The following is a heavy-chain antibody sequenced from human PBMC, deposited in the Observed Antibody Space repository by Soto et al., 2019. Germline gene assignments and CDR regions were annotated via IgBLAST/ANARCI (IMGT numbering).Heavy chain of an antibody. V-gene: IGHV3-23*01. Sequence: LTCAVQGGSFSGYFWNWIRQAPGKGLEWVSAISGSGGSTYYADSVKGRFTISRDNSKNTLYLQMNSLRAEDTAVYYCAKERFLEWFHVAFDIWGQGTMVTVSS. D-gene: IGHD3-3*01. CDR3: AKERFLEWFHVAFDI. CDR2: ISGSGGST. J-gene: IGHJ3*02. CDR1: GGSFSGYF.